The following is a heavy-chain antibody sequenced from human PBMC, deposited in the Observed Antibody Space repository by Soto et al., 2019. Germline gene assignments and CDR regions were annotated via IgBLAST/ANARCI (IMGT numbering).Heavy chain of an antibody. CDR2: IYYSGST. CDR1: GGSINSYY. V-gene: IGHV4-59*01. D-gene: IGHD6-19*01. CDR3: ARSPMEAVVKGDFDN. J-gene: IGHJ4*02. Sequence: QVQLQESGPGLVKPSETLSLTCSVSGGSINSYYWSWIRQPPGKGLEWIGYIYYSGSTNYDPSHKRRNTISVDKSKNQFSLRLSSVTAAATAVYYCARSPMEAVVKGDFDNWGQGILVTVSS.